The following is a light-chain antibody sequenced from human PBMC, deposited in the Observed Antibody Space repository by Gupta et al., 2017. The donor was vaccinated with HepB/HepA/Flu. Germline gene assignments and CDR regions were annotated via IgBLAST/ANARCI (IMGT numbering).Light chain of an antibody. V-gene: IGKV1-39*01. CDR1: QSISSS. Sequence: DIQMTQSPSSLSASVGDRVTITCRASQSISSSLNWYQQKPGKAPKLLIYAASSLQSGVPSRFSGGGSGTDFTLTISSLQPEDFATYYCQQSYSTPNTFGGGTKVEIE. CDR2: AAS. J-gene: IGKJ4*01. CDR3: QQSYSTPNT.